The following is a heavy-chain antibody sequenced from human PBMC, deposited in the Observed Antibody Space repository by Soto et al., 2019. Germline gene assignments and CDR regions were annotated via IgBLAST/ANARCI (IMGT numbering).Heavy chain of an antibody. D-gene: IGHD5-12*01. CDR1: GDTFSFYS. J-gene: IGHJ5*01. Sequence: GASVKVSCEASGDTFSFYSINWVRQAPGLGLEWMGRFNPILSMSNSAQKFQGRVTLTADKSTSTAYMVLSSLRSEDTAVYYCARGIWVATTADYYLDSWGQATLVTVSS. CDR2: FNPILSMS. CDR3: ARGIWVATTADYYLDS. V-gene: IGHV1-69*02.